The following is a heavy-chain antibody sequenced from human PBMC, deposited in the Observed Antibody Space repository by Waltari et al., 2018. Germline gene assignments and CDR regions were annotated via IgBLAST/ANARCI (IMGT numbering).Heavy chain of an antibody. CDR1: GYSISSGYY. J-gene: IGHJ5*02. D-gene: IGHD6-13*01. CDR3: ATEAAAGTQLS. CDR2: IYHSGST. V-gene: IGHV4-38-2*01. Sequence: VQLQESDPGLVKPSETLSLTCAIPGYSISSGYYWGWIRQPPGKGLEWIGSIYHSGSTYYNPSLKSRVTISVDTSKNQFSLKLSSVTAADTAVYYCATEAAAGTQLSWGQGTLVTVSS.